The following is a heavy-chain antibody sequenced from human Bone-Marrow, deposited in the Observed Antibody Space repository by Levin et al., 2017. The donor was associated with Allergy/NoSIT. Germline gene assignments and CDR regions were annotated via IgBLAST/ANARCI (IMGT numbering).Heavy chain of an antibody. CDR3: ARYCSGGSCYPAGGDY. CDR2: MYHSGTT. Sequence: PSETLSLTCAVSGSSISSTYYWSWIRQPPGKGLEWIGTMYHSGTTYYKPSLRNRVTISVDTSKNQFSLKLSSVTAADTAVYYCARYCSGGSCYPAGGDYWGQGTLVTVSS. V-gene: IGHV4-38-2*01. D-gene: IGHD2-15*01. J-gene: IGHJ4*02. CDR1: GSSISSTYY.